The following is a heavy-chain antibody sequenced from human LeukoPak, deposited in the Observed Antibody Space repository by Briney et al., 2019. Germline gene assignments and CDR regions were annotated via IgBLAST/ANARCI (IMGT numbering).Heavy chain of an antibody. V-gene: IGHV5-10-1*01. Sequence: PGESLKLSCQRAGCRFTSYWITRVRQMPGKGLEWMGRVDPTDSYTNYSPSFQGHVTISTDKSISTAFLHWINLKSSDTAFSYCARLIVDGQDYFDYWGQGTLVTVSS. CDR2: VDPTDSYT. CDR3: ARLIVDGQDYFDY. J-gene: IGHJ4*02. CDR1: GCRFTSYW. D-gene: IGHD2-15*01.